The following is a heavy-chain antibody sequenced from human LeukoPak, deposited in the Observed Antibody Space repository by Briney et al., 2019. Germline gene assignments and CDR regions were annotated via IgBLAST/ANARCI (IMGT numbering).Heavy chain of an antibody. Sequence: ASVKVSCKASGYTFTSYDINWVRQATGQGLEWMGWMNPNSGNTGYAQKIQGRVTMTRNTSISTAYMELSSLRSEDTAVYYCATGHYYDSSGVYYYGMDVWGQGTTVTVSS. CDR1: GYTFTSYD. J-gene: IGHJ6*02. V-gene: IGHV1-8*01. CDR3: ATGHYYDSSGVYYYGMDV. CDR2: MNPNSGNT. D-gene: IGHD3-22*01.